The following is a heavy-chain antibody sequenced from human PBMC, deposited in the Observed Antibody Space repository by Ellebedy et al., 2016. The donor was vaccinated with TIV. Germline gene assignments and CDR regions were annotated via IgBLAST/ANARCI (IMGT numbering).Heavy chain of an antibody. D-gene: IGHD3-22*01. J-gene: IGHJ4*02. CDR2: IFYTGST. CDR3: ARRTYYDSSSYFDY. CDR1: GGSISSYY. Sequence: MPSETLSLTCTVSGGSISSYYWGRIRQPPGKGLEWIGSIFYTGSTYYNPSLKSRVTISVDTSKNQFSLKLSSVTAADTAVYFCARRTYYDSSSYFDYWGQGTLVTVSS. V-gene: IGHV4-39*01.